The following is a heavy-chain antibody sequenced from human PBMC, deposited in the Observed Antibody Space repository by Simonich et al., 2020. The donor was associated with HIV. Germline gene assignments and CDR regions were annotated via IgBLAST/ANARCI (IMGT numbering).Heavy chain of an antibody. D-gene: IGHD3-22*01. CDR2: HFPGNPAT. Sequence: EVQLVQSGAEVKKPGESLKISCKGSGYSFTSYWIGWVRQMPGEGLEWMGGHFPGNPATSSSPSFQDQVTISADKSISTAYLQWSSLKASDIAMYYCARTYYYDSSGYYPYFDYWGQGTLVTVSS. V-gene: IGHV5-51*03. J-gene: IGHJ4*02. CDR1: GYSFTSYW. CDR3: ARTYYYDSSGYYPYFDY.